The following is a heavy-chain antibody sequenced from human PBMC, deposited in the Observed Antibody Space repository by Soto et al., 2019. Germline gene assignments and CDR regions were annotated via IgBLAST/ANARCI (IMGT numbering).Heavy chain of an antibody. Sequence: QVQLVESGGGVVQPGRSLRLSCAVSGFLLSDYGMHLVRRGAGRGQEGVEVMGCEESKKYYADSVKGPFTISRDNSKNRLSLQMTSQRAEDTVGSDGASERGSAYCDYGGEGALVTV. CDR2: MGCEESKK. CDR3: ASERGSAYCDY. J-gene: IGHJ4*02. D-gene: IGHD1-26*01. V-gene: IGHV3-33*01. CDR1: GFLLSDYG.